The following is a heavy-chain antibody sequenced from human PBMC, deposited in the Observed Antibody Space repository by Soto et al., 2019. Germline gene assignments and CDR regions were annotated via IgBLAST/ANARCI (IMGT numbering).Heavy chain of an antibody. V-gene: IGHV4-59*11. CDR3: ARANWYSEY. D-gene: IGHD2-8*01. Sequence: SETLSLTCTGSGGSINNHYWSWIRQPPGKGLEWIGYIYYTGSTSYNPSLESRVTMSVDTSKDQFSLNLTSLTAADTAIYYCARANWYSEYWGQGTLVTVSS. J-gene: IGHJ4*02. CDR1: GGSINNHY. CDR2: IYYTGST.